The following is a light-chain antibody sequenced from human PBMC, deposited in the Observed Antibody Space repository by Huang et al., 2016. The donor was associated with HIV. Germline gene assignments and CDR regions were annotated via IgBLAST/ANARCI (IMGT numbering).Light chain of an antibody. J-gene: IGKJ1*01. CDR1: QSLLYSSNNKNY. Sequence: DIVMTQSPDSLAVSLGERATINCKSGQSLLYSSNNKNYLAWFQQKPGQPPKLLIDWATTRASGVPDRFSGSGSGTDFTLTISGLQADDVAVYYCQQYYTTPWTFGQGTKVEIK. CDR3: QQYYTTPWT. V-gene: IGKV4-1*01. CDR2: WAT.